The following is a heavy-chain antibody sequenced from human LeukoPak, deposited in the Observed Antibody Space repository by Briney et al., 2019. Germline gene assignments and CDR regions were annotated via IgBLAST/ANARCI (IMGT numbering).Heavy chain of an antibody. CDR1: GDTFSSYA. CDR2: IIPILGIA. CDR3: AVHLAVAGSYYFDY. J-gene: IGHJ4*02. V-gene: IGHV1-69*04. D-gene: IGHD6-19*01. Sequence: PGASVRVSCKASGDTFSSYAISWVRQAPGQGLEWMGRIIPILGIANYAQKFQGRVTITADKSTSTAYMELSSLRSEDTAVYYCAVHLAVAGSYYFDYWGQGTLVTVSS.